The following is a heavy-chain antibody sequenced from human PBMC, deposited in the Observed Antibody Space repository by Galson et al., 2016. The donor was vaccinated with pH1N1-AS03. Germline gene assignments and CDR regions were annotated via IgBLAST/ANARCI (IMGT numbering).Heavy chain of an antibody. V-gene: IGHV1-69*06. CDR1: GGTLNNYA. D-gene: IGHD3-10*01. J-gene: IGHJ4*02. CDR2: ISPIFGSA. CDR3: ARGLTYHFGSGSVF. Sequence: SVKVSCKASGGTLNNYAVNWVRQAPGQGLEWMGGISPIFGSANRAQKLQGRVTMTADIFTNTAYMELSGLSSEDPAVYYCARGLTYHFGSGSVFWGQGTLVTVSS.